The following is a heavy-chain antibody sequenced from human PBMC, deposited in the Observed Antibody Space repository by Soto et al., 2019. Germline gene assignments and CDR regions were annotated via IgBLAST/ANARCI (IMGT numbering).Heavy chain of an antibody. J-gene: IGHJ4*02. CDR3: ARAPLYSGYRLQNFDY. CDR1: GYTFTSYG. Sequence: ASVKVSCKASGYTFTSYGISWVRQAPGQGLEWMGWISAYNGNTNYAQKLQGRVTMTTDTSTSTAYMELRSLRSDDTAVYYCARAPLYSGYRLQNFDYWGQGTLVTVSS. CDR2: ISAYNGNT. V-gene: IGHV1-18*01. D-gene: IGHD5-12*01.